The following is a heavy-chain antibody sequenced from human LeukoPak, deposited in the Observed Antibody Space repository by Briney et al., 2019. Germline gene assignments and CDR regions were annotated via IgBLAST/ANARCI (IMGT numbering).Heavy chain of an antibody. CDR3: ARDAGRKDDY. CDR1: GFTFGNFW. V-gene: IGHV3-7*01. Sequence: SGGSLRLSCAASGFTFGNFWMTWVRQAPGKGLEWVANIKHDGSEKYYVDSVKGRFTISRDNAKNSLYLQMNSLRAEDTAVYYCARDAGRKDDYWGQGTLVTVSS. CDR2: IKHDGSEK. J-gene: IGHJ4*02.